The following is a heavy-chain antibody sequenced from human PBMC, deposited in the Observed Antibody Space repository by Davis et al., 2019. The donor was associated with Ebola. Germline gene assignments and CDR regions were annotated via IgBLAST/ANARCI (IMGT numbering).Heavy chain of an antibody. CDR2: ISSSSSYI. D-gene: IGHD2-8*02. V-gene: IGHV3-21*01. J-gene: IGHJ4*02. CDR3: ARVRHCTGGVCYTGLFDY. CDR1: GFTFSSYS. Sequence: GESLKISCAASGFTFSSYSMNWVRQAPGKGLEWVSSISSSSSYIYYADSVKGRFTISRDNAKNSLYLQMNSLRAEDTAVYYSARVRHCTGGVCYTGLFDYWGQGTLVTVSS.